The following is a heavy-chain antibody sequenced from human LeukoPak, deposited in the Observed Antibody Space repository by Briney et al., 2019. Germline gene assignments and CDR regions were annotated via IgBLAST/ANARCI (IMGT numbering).Heavy chain of an antibody. D-gene: IGHD1-26*01. CDR1: GYTFIGYY. J-gene: IGHJ4*02. V-gene: IGHV1-2*02. CDR3: ARGMGATRVFDY. CDR2: INPNSGGT. Sequence: ASVKVSCKASGYTFIGYYLHWVRQAPGQGLEWMGWINPNSGGTNYAQKFQGRVTMTRDTSISTAYMELSSLRSEDTAVYYCARGMGATRVFDYWGQGTLVTVSS.